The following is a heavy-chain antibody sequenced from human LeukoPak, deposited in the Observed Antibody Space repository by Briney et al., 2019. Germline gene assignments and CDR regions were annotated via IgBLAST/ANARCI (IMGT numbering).Heavy chain of an antibody. CDR1: GFTFRSYW. Sequence: PGGSLRLSCAASGFTFRSYWMSWVRQAPGKGLEWVATIKQDGGEKYYADSVKGRFTISRDNAKDSLYVQMNSLRAEDTAVYYCAKDSLTDIDYWGQGTLVTVSS. J-gene: IGHJ4*02. D-gene: IGHD3-9*01. CDR3: AKDSLTDIDY. V-gene: IGHV3-7*01. CDR2: IKQDGGEK.